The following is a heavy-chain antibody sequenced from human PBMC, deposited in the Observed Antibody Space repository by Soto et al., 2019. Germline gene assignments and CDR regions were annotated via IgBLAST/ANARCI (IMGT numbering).Heavy chain of an antibody. CDR1: GYDYVTYA. V-gene: IGHV1-18*01. J-gene: IGHJ6*02. D-gene: IGHD5-18*01. CDR2: ISTLNGNT. CDR3: ARRVQVWLPDYYGMDV. Sequence: QAQLVQSGAEVEKPGASVNVSCKAAGYDYVTYAITWVRQRPGQGLEWMGWISTLNGNTNYAQNFQGRVTMTTDTSKRIVHLELRSLRSYDTAVYYCARRVQVWLPDYYGMDVWGQGTTVTVSS.